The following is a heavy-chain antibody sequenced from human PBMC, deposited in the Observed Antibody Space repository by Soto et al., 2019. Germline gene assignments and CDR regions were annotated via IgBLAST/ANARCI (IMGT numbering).Heavy chain of an antibody. D-gene: IGHD4-17*01. CDR2: ISWNSGSI. J-gene: IGHJ6*03. V-gene: IGHV3-9*01. Sequence: EVQLVESGGGLVQPGRSLRLSCAASGFTFDDYAMHWVRQAPGKGLEWVSGISWNSGSIGYADSVKGRFTISRDNAKNSLYLQMNSLRAEDTALYYCAKDIYGGDYGYYYYYMDVWGKGTTVTVSS. CDR3: AKDIYGGDYGYYYYYMDV. CDR1: GFTFDDYA.